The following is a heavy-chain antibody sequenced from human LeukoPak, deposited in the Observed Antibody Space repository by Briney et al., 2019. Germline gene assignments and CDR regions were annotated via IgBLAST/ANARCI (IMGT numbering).Heavy chain of an antibody. V-gene: IGHV1-2*02. D-gene: IGHD4-17*01. CDR3: ARDNDYGDNGVFDP. CDR1: GYTFTGYY. Sequence: PTASVKVSCKASGYTFTGYYMHWVRQAPGQGLEWMGWINPNSGGTNYAQKFQGRVTMTRDTSISTAYMELSRLRSDDTAVYYCARDNDYGDNGVFDPWGQGTLVTVSS. CDR2: INPNSGGT. J-gene: IGHJ5*02.